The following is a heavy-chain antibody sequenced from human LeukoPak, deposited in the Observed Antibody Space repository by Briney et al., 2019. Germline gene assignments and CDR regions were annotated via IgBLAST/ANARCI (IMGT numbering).Heavy chain of an antibody. CDR1: GGSITSYY. D-gene: IGHD1-26*01. Sequence: PSETLSLTCTVSGGSITSYYWSWIRQPPGKGLEWIGYIYYSGSTNYNPSLKSRVTISVDTSKNQFSLKLSSVTAADTAVYYCESEPYSGSYTGAFDIWGQGTMVTVSS. V-gene: IGHV4-59*01. J-gene: IGHJ3*02. CDR2: IYYSGST. CDR3: ESEPYSGSYTGAFDI.